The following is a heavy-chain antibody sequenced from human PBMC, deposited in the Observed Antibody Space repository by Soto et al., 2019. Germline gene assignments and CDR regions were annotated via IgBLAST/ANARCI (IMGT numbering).Heavy chain of an antibody. CDR2: IYSAGSA. Sequence: EVQLMESGGGLVQPGGSLRLSCAASGFTVSSYYMSWVRQAPGKGLEWVSVIYSAGSADFADSVKGRFTISRDNSKNTLYLQMSSLRAEDTAVYYCARVPSSSYHYFDYWGQGTLVTVSS. CDR1: GFTVSSYY. V-gene: IGHV3-66*01. CDR3: ARVPSSSYHYFDY. D-gene: IGHD6-13*01. J-gene: IGHJ4*02.